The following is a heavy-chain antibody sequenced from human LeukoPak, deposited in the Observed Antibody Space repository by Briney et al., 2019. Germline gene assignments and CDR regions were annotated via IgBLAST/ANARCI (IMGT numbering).Heavy chain of an antibody. V-gene: IGHV4-59*08. CDR2: IYYSGTT. D-gene: IGHD6-13*01. CDR1: GGSIRSYY. J-gene: IGHJ5*02. Sequence: SETLSLTCSVSGGSIRSYYWSWSRQPPGKGLEWIGYIYYSGTTNYNPSLKSRVTISVDTSKNQFSLKLNSVTAADTAVYYCAGHGITAVGYNWFDPWGQGTLVTVSS. CDR3: AGHGITAVGYNWFDP.